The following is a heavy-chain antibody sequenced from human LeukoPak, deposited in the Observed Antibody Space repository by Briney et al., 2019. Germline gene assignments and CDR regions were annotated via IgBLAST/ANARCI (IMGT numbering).Heavy chain of an antibody. Sequence: GGSLRLSCAASGFTFSSYSMNWVRQAPGKGLEWVSSISSSSSYIYYADSVKGRFTISRDNSKNTLYLQMSSLRAEDTAVYYCAKDGGYGDYEAFDYWGQGTLVTVSS. D-gene: IGHD4-17*01. CDR1: GFTFSSYS. CDR3: AKDGGYGDYEAFDY. V-gene: IGHV3-21*04. CDR2: ISSSSSYI. J-gene: IGHJ4*02.